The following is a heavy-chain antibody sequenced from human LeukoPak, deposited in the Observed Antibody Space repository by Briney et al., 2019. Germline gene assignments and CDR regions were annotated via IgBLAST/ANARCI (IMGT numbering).Heavy chain of an antibody. D-gene: IGHD6-6*01. Sequence: GGSLRLSCAASGFSFSEYYMSWIRQAPGKGLEWVSCISSGSSYTYYADSVKGRFTISRHNSKNTLYLQMNSLRAEDTAVYYCARVRYSSSLDYWGQGTLVTVSS. J-gene: IGHJ4*02. CDR3: ARVRYSSSLDY. V-gene: IGHV3-11*05. CDR2: ISSGSSYT. CDR1: GFSFSEYY.